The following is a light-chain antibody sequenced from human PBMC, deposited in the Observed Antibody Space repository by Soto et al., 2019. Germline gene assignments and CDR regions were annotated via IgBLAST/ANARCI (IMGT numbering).Light chain of an antibody. Sequence: PSSLSASVGDRVTIPCRASEGISSALAWYQQKPGKAPKLLIYDASSLKSGVPSRFSGSGSGTEFTLTISSLQPDDFATYYCQHYNSYSEAFGQGTKVAI. CDR2: DAS. CDR3: QHYNSYSEA. J-gene: IGKJ1*01. V-gene: IGKV1-13*02. CDR1: EGISSA.